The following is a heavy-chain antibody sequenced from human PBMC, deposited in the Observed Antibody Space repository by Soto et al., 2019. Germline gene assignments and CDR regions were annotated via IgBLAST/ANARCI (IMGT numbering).Heavy chain of an antibody. V-gene: IGHV3-7*01. J-gene: IGHJ4*02. CDR1: EFTFSTYW. CDR2: IKQDGSEK. D-gene: IGHD1-26*01. CDR3: ATERPWVLDN. Sequence: HPGGSLRLSCVASEFTFSTYWMNWVRQAPGKGLEWVANIKQDGSEKYYMDSAEGRFTISRDNAKKSLYLQMNSLRAEDTAVYYCATERPWVLDNWGQGTLVTVSS.